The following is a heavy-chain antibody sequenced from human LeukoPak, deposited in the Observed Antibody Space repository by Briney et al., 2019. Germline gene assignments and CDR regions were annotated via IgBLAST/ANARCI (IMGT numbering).Heavy chain of an antibody. J-gene: IGHJ4*02. CDR1: GFTFGDYA. CDR3: AKDLRLGELSKFDY. D-gene: IGHD3-16*02. CDR2: IRSKAYGGTT. Sequence: PGGSLRLSCTASGFTFGDYAMSWFRQAPGKGLEWVGFIRSKAYGGTTEYAASVKGRFTISRDDSKSIAYLQMNSLRAEDTAAYYCAKDLRLGELSKFDYWGQGTLVTVSS. V-gene: IGHV3-49*03.